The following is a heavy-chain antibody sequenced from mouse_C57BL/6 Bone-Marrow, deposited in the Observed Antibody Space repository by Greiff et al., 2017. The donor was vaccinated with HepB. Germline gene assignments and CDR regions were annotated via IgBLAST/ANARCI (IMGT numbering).Heavy chain of an antibody. D-gene: IGHD4-1*01. CDR1: GYTFTSYW. Sequence: VQLQQPGAELVKPGASVKVSCKASGYTFTSYWMHWVKQRPGQGLEWIGRIHPSDSDTNYNQKFKGKATLTVDKSSSTAYVQLSSLTSEDSAVYYCAISLGLAYWGQGTLVTVSA. J-gene: IGHJ3*01. V-gene: IGHV1-74*01. CDR2: IHPSDSDT. CDR3: AISLGLAY.